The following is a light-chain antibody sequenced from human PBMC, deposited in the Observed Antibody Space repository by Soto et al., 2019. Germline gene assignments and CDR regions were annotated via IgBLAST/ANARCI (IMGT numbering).Light chain of an antibody. CDR1: QSVHNF. J-gene: IGKJ1*01. Sequence: EVVLTQSPATLSLSPGDRAALSCKASQSVHNFLAWYQQKPGQAPRLLIYGASNRATGIPDRFSGSGSGTDFTLTISRLEPEDFAVYYCQQYGSSPWTFGQGTKVEIK. CDR3: QQYGSSPWT. CDR2: GAS. V-gene: IGKV3-20*01.